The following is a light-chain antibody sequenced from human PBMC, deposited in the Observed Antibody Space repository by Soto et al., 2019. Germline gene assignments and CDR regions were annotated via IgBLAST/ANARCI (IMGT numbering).Light chain of an antibody. V-gene: IGKV1-9*01. Sequence: DIQLTQSPSFLSGSVGDRVTITCRASQGISSYLAWFQQKPGKAPKLLIYAASTLQSGVPSRFSGSGSGTEFTLSISSLQPEDFATYYCQQLNNYPFTFGPGTKVDIK. CDR3: QQLNNYPFT. CDR1: QGISSY. CDR2: AAS. J-gene: IGKJ3*01.